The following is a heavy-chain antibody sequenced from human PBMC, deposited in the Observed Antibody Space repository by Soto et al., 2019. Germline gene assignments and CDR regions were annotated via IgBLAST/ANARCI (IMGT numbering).Heavy chain of an antibody. D-gene: IGHD3-10*01. Sequence: ASVKVSCKASGYTSTSYAMHWVLQAPGQRLEWMGWINAGNGNTKYSQKFQGRVTITRDTSASTAYMELSSLRSEDTAVYYCARSVMVRGVIPAFYYYYGMDVWGQGTTVTVSS. J-gene: IGHJ6*02. CDR3: ARSVMVRGVIPAFYYYYGMDV. CDR1: GYTSTSYA. V-gene: IGHV1-3*01. CDR2: INAGNGNT.